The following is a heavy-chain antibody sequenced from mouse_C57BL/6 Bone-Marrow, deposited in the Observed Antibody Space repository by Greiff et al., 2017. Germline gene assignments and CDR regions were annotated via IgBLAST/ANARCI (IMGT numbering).Heavy chain of an antibody. Sequence: QVQLQQPGAELVMPGASVKLSCKASGYTFTSYWMHWVKQRPGQGLEWIGEIDPSDSYTNYNQKFKGKSTLTVDKSSSTAYMQLSSLTSEDSAVYYCAVYYGSSYGYFDGWGTGTTVTVSS. J-gene: IGHJ1*03. CDR1: GYTFTSYW. CDR2: IDPSDSYT. D-gene: IGHD1-1*01. V-gene: IGHV1-69*01. CDR3: AVYYGSSYGYFDG.